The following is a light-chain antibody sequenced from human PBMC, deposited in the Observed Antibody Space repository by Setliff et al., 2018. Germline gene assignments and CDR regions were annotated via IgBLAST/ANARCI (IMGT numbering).Light chain of an antibody. CDR2: DVS. CDR3: VSYTNSATLV. V-gene: IGLV2-14*03. J-gene: IGLJ2*01. CDR1: SSDIGGYNY. Sequence: QSALTQPASVSGSPRQSVTISCTGTSSDIGGYNYVSWYQQHPGKAPKLMIYDVSIRPSGVSTRFSGSKSANTAPLTISGLQAEDEADYYCVSYTNSATLVFGGGTKVTVL.